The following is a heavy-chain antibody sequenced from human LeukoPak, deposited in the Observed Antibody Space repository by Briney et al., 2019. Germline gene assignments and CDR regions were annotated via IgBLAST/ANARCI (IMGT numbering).Heavy chain of an antibody. D-gene: IGHD2-2*01. CDR3: ARTGGGCSSTSCSAGMKYNWFDP. CDR1: GGSFSGYY. J-gene: IGHJ5*02. CDR2: INHSGST. Sequence: SETLSLTCAVYGGSFSGYYWSWIRQPPGKGLEWIGEINHSGSTNYNPSLKSRVTISVDTSKNQFSLKLSSVTAADTAVYYCARTGGGCSSTSCSAGMKYNWFDPWGQGTLVTVSS. V-gene: IGHV4-34*01.